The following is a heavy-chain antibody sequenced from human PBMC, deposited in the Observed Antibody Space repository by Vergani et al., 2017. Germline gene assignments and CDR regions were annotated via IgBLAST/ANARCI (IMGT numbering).Heavy chain of an antibody. CDR2: INAGNGNT. CDR3: ARDRGPHSGYYMDV. CDR1: GYTFTSYG. D-gene: IGHD3-10*01. J-gene: IGHJ6*03. V-gene: IGHV1-18*01. Sequence: QVQLVQSGAEVKKPGASVKVSCKASGYTFTSYGISWVRQAPGQGLEWMGWINAGNGNTKYSQKFQGRVTITRDTSAITAYMELSSLRSEDTAVYYCARDRGPHSGYYMDVWGKGTTVTVSS.